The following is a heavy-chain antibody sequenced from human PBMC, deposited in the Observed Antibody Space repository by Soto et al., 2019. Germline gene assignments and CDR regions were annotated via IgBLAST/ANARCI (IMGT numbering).Heavy chain of an antibody. D-gene: IGHD3-22*01. J-gene: IGHJ6*02. Sequence: SETLSLTCAVSDDSIRSNDHYWSWIRQPPGKGLEWIGYIFYRGSTYYNPSLKSRLTISVDMSKNQFSLRLSSVTAADTAVYYCARLPIDYFYSDMDVWGQGTTVTVSS. CDR2: IFYRGST. V-gene: IGHV4-30-4*01. CDR3: ARLPIDYFYSDMDV. CDR1: DDSIRSNDHY.